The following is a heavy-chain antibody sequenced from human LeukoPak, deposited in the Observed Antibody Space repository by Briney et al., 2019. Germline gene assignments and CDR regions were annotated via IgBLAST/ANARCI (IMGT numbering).Heavy chain of an antibody. Sequence: ASVKVSCKVSGYTLTELSMHWVRQAPGKGLEWMGGFDPEDGETIYAQKFQGRVTMTEDTSTDTAYMELSSLRSEDTAVYYCATGITMVRGVKTDYFDYWGQGTLVTVSS. D-gene: IGHD3-10*01. CDR2: FDPEDGET. CDR3: ATGITMVRGVKTDYFDY. CDR1: GYTLTELS. J-gene: IGHJ4*02. V-gene: IGHV1-24*01.